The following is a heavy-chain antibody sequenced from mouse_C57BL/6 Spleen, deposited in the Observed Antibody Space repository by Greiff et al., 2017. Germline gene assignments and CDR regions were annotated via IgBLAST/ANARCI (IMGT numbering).Heavy chain of an antibody. J-gene: IGHJ3*01. Sequence: QVQLKQSGSELRSPGSSVKLSCKDFDSEVFPIAYMSWVRQKPGHGFEWIGGILPSIGRTIYGEKFEDKATLDADTLSNTAYLELNSLTSEDSAIYYCARGTYGSSSWFAYWGQGTLVTVSA. CDR3: ARGTYGSSSWFAY. D-gene: IGHD1-1*01. V-gene: IGHV15-2*01. CDR2: ILPSIGRT. CDR1: DSEVFPIAY.